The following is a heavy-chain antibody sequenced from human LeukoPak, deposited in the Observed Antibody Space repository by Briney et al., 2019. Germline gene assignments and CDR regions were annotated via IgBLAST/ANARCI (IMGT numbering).Heavy chain of an antibody. CDR1: GYSFTSYW. D-gene: IGHD3-22*01. J-gene: IGHJ3*02. CDR2: IYPGDSDT. Sequence: GESLKISCKGSGYSFTSYWIGWVRQMPGKGLEWMGIIYPGDSDTRYSPSFQSQVTISADKSISTAYLQWSSLKASDTAMYYCASLLYYYDSSGYKQGAFDIWGQGTMVTVSS. CDR3: ASLLYYYDSSGYKQGAFDI. V-gene: IGHV5-51*01.